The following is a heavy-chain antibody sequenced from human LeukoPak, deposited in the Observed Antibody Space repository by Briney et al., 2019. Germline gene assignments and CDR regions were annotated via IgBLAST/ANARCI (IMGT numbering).Heavy chain of an antibody. CDR1: GFTFSSYS. Sequence: AGGSLRLSCAASGFTFSSYSMNWVRQAPGKGLEWVSSISSSSSYIYYADSAKGRFTISRDNAKNSLYLQMNSLRAEDTAVYYCARDPRITFGGVIYYGMDVWGKGTTVTVSS. V-gene: IGHV3-21*01. CDR3: ARDPRITFGGVIYYGMDV. CDR2: ISSSSSYI. D-gene: IGHD3-16*01. J-gene: IGHJ6*04.